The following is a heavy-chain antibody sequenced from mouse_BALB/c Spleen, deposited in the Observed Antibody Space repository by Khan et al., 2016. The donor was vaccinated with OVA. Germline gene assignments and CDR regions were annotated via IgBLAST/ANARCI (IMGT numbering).Heavy chain of an antibody. Sequence: VQLQQSGAELVKPGASVKLSCTASGFNIKDTYMHWVKQRPEEGLEWIGKIDPANGNTKYDPKFQGKATITADTSSNTAYLQLSSLTSEDTADYYCARTCDGTMDYWGQGTSVTVSS. CDR1: GFNIKDTY. V-gene: IGHV14-3*02. CDR3: ARTCDGTMDY. J-gene: IGHJ4*01. CDR2: IDPANGNT.